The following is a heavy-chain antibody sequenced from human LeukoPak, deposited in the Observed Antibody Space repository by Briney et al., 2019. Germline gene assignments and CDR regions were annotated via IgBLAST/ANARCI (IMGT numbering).Heavy chain of an antibody. D-gene: IGHD2-15*01. J-gene: IGHJ4*02. Sequence: PGGSLRLSCASSGFTFSSYVMTWVRQAPGKGLEWVSGISGIGDSTYYADSVKGRFTISRDNSKNTVYLQMNSLRVEDTAVYYCAKGSSEVGGGPHADYWGQGTLVTVSS. CDR2: ISGIGDST. CDR3: AKGSSEVGGGPHADY. V-gene: IGHV3-23*01. CDR1: GFTFSSYV.